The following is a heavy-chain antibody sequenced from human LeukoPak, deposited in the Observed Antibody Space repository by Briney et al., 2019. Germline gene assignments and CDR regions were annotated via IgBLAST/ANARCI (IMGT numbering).Heavy chain of an antibody. CDR2: IKHDASEK. Sequence: PGGSLRLSCAASGFTFSSYWMAWVRQTPGKGLEWVANIKHDASEKYYVDSVKGRFTIPRDNAQNSFYLQMNSLRAEDTAVYYCARDRGFTGYDLYDYWGQGTLVTVSS. CDR1: GFTFSSYW. CDR3: ARDRGFTGYDLYDY. J-gene: IGHJ4*02. V-gene: IGHV3-7*01. D-gene: IGHD5-12*01.